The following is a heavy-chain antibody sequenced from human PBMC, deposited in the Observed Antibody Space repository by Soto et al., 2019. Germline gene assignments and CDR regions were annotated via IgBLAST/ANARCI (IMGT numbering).Heavy chain of an antibody. CDR1: GFTFSSYA. V-gene: IGHV3-23*01. Sequence: HPGGSLRLSCAASGFTFSSYAMSWVRQAPGKGLEWVSAISGSGGSTYYADSVKGRFTISRDNSKNTLYLQMNSLRAEDTAVYYCAKGIYDYVWGSYRSDYYYGMDVWGQGTTVTVSS. CDR2: ISGSGGST. D-gene: IGHD3-16*02. CDR3: AKGIYDYVWGSYRSDYYYGMDV. J-gene: IGHJ6*02.